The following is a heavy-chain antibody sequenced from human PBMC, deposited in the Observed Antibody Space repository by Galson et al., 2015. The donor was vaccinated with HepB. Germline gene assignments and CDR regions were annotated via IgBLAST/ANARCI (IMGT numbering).Heavy chain of an antibody. J-gene: IGHJ4*02. CDR1: GITFRSYD. CDR2: ISYDGSNT. V-gene: IGHV3-30*03. D-gene: IGHD1-1*01. Sequence: SLRLSCAASGITFRSYDMHWVRQAPGKGLEWVALISYDGSNTYYADSVKGRFTISRDNSKNTLWLQVNSLRAEDTAVYYCATTYGYNFDYWGQGTLVTVSS. CDR3: ATTYGYNFDY.